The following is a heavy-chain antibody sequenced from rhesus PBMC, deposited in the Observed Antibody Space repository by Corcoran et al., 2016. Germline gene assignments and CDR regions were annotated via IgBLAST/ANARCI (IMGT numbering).Heavy chain of an antibody. D-gene: IGHD6S26*01. CDR3: ARDVGRLVGGLDS. CDR2: IYGNSGNT. V-gene: IGHV4S7*01. J-gene: IGHJ6*01. CDR1: GGSISSGYG. Sequence: QVQLQESGPGLVKPSETLSLTCAVSGGSISSGYGWSWIRQPPGKGLEWIGYIYGNSGNTYYNPSPKSRGTLSVDTSKNQLSLKLSSVTAADTAVYYCARDVGRLVGGLDSWGQGVVVTVSS.